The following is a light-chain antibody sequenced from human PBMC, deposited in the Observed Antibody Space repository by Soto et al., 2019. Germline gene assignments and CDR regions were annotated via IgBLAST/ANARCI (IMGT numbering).Light chain of an antibody. Sequence: TLSLSPGERATLSCRASQSVSSSYLAWYQQKPGQAPRLLIYGASSRATGIPDRFSGSGSGTDFTLTISSLEPEDFAVYYCQQYGSSPFGQGTKVDIK. J-gene: IGKJ1*01. V-gene: IGKV3-20*01. CDR3: QQYGSSP. CDR1: QSVSSSY. CDR2: GAS.